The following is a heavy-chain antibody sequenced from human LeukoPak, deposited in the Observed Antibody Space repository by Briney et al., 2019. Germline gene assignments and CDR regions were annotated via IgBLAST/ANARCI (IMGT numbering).Heavy chain of an antibody. CDR2: IYYSGST. V-gene: IGHV4-59*08. CDR3: ARLDGGYDHHPYYYYGMDV. CDR1: GGSISSYY. Sequence: PSETLSLTCTVSGGSISSYYWSWIRQPPGKGLEWIGYIYYSGSTNYNPSLKSRVTISVDTSKNQFSLKLGSVTAADTAVYYCARLDGGYDHHPYYYYGMDVWGQGTTVTVSS. D-gene: IGHD5-12*01. J-gene: IGHJ6*02.